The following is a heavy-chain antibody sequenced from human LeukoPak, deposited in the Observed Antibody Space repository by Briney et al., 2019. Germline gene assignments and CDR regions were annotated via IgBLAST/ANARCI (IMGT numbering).Heavy chain of an antibody. V-gene: IGHV3-48*03. CDR2: ISSNGSTI. J-gene: IGHJ4*02. CDR3: PRAYYCSGGSCYWGYFDY. Sequence: GGSLRLSCAASGFTFSSYEMNWVRQAPGKGLEWVSYISSNGSTIYYADSVKGRFTISRDNAKNSLYLQMNSLRAEDTAVYYCPRAYYCSGGSCYWGYFDYWGQGTLVTVSS. D-gene: IGHD2-15*01. CDR1: GFTFSSYE.